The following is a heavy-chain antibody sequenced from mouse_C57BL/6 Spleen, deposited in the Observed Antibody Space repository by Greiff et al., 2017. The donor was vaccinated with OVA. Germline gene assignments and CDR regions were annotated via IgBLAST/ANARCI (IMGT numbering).Heavy chain of an antibody. CDR1: GYTFTSYW. Sequence: QVQLQQPGAELVKPGASVKLSCKASGYTFTSYWMQWVKQRPGQGLEWIGEIDPSDSYTNYNQKFKGKATLTVDTSSSTAYMQLSSLTSEDSAVYYCARKGTGTFDYWGQGTTLTGSS. CDR2: IDPSDSYT. CDR3: ARKGTGTFDY. J-gene: IGHJ2*01. D-gene: IGHD4-1*01. V-gene: IGHV1-50*01.